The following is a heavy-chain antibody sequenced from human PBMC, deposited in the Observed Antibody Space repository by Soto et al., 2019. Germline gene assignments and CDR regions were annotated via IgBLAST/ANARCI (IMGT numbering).Heavy chain of an antibody. D-gene: IGHD7-27*01. CDR3: TRGPSGDKVDY. CDR1: GGSVSSGNYC. CDR2: SYDGGST. V-gene: IGHV4-30-4*01. Sequence: QVQLQESGPGLLKPSQTLSLTCTVSGGSVSSGNYCWSWIRQSPDKGLEWIGHSYDGGSTYSNPSLKSRVSISVDTSKNQFSLQLSSVNAADTAVYYCTRGPSGDKVDYWGQGTLVTVSS. J-gene: IGHJ4*02.